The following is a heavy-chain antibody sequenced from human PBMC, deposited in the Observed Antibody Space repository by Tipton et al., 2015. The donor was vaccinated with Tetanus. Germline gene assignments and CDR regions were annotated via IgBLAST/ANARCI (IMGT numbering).Heavy chain of an antibody. CDR2: IYYSGST. Sequence: TLSLTCTVSGVSISSYNWTWIRQPPGRGLEWIGYIYYSGSTNYNPSLKSRVTISVDTSKNQFSLKLRSVTAADTAVYYCARLYSYGSLYCFDPWGQETLVPVSS. D-gene: IGHD5-18*01. CDR3: ARLYSYGSLYCFDP. V-gene: IGHV4-59*01. J-gene: IGHJ5*02. CDR1: GVSISSYN.